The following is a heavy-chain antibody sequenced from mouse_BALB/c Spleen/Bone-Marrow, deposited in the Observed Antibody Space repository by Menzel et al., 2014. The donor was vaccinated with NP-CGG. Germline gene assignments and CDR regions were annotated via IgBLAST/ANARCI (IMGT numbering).Heavy chain of an antibody. CDR3: ARGGRYAWFAY. Sequence: VKLQESGAELARPGASVKLSCKASGYTFTSYWMQWVKQRPGQGLEWIGAIYPGDGDTRYTQKFKGKATLTADKSSSTAYMQLSSLASEDSAVYYCARGGRYAWFAYWGQGTLVTVSA. J-gene: IGHJ3*01. CDR1: GYTFTSYW. CDR2: IYPGDGDT. D-gene: IGHD2-14*01. V-gene: IGHV1-87*01.